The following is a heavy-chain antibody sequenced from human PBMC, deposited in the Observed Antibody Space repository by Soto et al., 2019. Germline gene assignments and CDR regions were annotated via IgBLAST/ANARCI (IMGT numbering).Heavy chain of an antibody. CDR3: ARINLRFLEWLYGDY. D-gene: IGHD3-3*01. CDR2: IYYSGST. J-gene: IGHJ4*02. CDR1: GGSISSGDYY. Sequence: SETLSLTCTVSGGSISSGDYYWSWIRQPPGKGLEWIGYIYYSGSTYYNPSLKSRVTISVDTSKNQFSLKLSSVTAADTAVYYCARINLRFLEWLYGDYWGQGTLVTVS. V-gene: IGHV4-30-4*01.